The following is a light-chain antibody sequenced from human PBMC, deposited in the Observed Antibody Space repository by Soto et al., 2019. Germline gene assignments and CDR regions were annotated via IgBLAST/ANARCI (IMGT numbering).Light chain of an antibody. Sequence: QSVLTQSPTASASLGASVKLTCTLSSGHNIYAIAWHQQQPEKGPRYLMKLNSDGSHTKGDGIPDRFSGSSSGPERYLIISSLQSEDEADYYCQTWGTGIVVFGGGTQLTVL. CDR2: LNSDGSH. CDR3: QTWGTGIVV. CDR1: SGHNIYA. V-gene: IGLV4-69*01. J-gene: IGLJ2*01.